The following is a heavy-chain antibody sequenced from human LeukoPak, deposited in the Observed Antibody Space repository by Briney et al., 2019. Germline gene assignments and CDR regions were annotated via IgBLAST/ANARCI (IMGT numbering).Heavy chain of an antibody. CDR3: ARANILQESNGLDY. V-gene: IGHV3-21*03. J-gene: IGHJ4*02. CDR2: ISSTSTYL. Sequence: PGGSLRLSCAASGFTFNIYSMNWVRQAPGKGLEWVSSISSTSTYLNYADSVKGRFTISRDNAKKSTFLQMNSLKAEDTAVYFCARANILQESNGLDYWGQGTQVTVSS. CDR1: GFTFNIYS. D-gene: IGHD3-3*02.